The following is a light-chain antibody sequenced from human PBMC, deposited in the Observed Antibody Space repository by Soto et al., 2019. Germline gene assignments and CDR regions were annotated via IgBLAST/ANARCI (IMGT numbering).Light chain of an antibody. CDR1: QGVSSN. J-gene: IGKJ1*01. CDR3: QQYNNWPPWT. CDR2: GAS. V-gene: IGKV3-15*01. Sequence: EIVMAQSPATLSVSPGERATRSCRASQGVSSNLAWYQHKPGQAPRLLIYGASTRATGIPARFSGSGSGTEFTLTINSLQSEDFAVYFCQQYNNWPPWTFGQGTKVEIK.